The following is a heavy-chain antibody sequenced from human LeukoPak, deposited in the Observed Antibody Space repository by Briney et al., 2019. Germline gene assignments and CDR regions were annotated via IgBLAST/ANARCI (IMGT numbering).Heavy chain of an antibody. Sequence: PSETLSLTCTVSGGSISSGSYFWSWIRQPAGKGLEWIGRIYTSGSTDYNPSLQSRVTMSVDTSKNQFSLKLNSVTAADTAVYYCARDQQLSYCGGDCYPANWGQGTLVTFSS. CDR2: IYTSGST. CDR1: GGSISSGSYF. CDR3: ARDQQLSYCGGDCYPAN. V-gene: IGHV4-61*02. D-gene: IGHD2-21*02. J-gene: IGHJ4*02.